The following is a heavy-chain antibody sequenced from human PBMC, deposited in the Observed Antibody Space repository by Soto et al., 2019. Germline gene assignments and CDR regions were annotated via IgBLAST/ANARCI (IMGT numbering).Heavy chain of an antibody. J-gene: IGHJ4*02. Sequence: EVQLLESGGGLVQPGGSLRLSCAASGFTFSSYAMSWVRQAPGKGLEWVSAISTSGVNTYYADSVKGRFTISRDNSKNTLYLQMSILRAEDTAVYYCAKAPTIFGVAPSHFGFWGQGTLVTVSS. CDR1: GFTFSSYA. D-gene: IGHD3-3*01. CDR2: ISTSGVNT. V-gene: IGHV3-23*01. CDR3: AKAPTIFGVAPSHFGF.